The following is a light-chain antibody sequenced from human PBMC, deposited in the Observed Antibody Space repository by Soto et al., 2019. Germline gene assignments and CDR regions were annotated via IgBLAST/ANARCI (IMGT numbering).Light chain of an antibody. CDR1: SSDVGGYNY. J-gene: IGLJ2*01. Sequence: QSVLTQPPSASGSPGHSVTISCTGTSSDVGGYNYVSWYQQHPGKAPQLMIYEVSRRPSGVPDRFSCSKSGNTASLTVSGLQAEDEADYYCSSYAGSNNLLFGGGTKVTVL. CDR2: EVS. CDR3: SSYAGSNNLL. V-gene: IGLV2-8*01.